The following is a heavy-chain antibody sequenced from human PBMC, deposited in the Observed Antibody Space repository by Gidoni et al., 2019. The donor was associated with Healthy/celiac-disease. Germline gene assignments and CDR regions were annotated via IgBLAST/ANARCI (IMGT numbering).Heavy chain of an antibody. CDR1: GFTFRSNA. V-gene: IGHV3-30-3*01. Sequence: QVQLVESGGGVVQPGRSLRLSCAASGFTFRSNAMHWVRQAPGKGLEGGAVISYEGSNTYYADSVKGRFTISRDNSKNTLYLQMNSLRAEDTAVYYCASSSGSYYLPPWGYWGQGTLVTVSS. D-gene: IGHD1-26*01. J-gene: IGHJ4*02. CDR3: ASSSGSYYLPPWGY. CDR2: ISYEGSNT.